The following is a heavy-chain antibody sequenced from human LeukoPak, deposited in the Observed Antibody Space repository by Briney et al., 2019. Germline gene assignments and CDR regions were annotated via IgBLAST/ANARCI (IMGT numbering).Heavy chain of an antibody. CDR3: ARVRRPFTPFDY. CDR1: GYTFTSYY. Sequence: ASVKVSCKAPGYTFTSYYMHWVRQAPGQGLEWMGIINPSGGSTSYAQKFQGRVTMTRDTSTSTVYMELSSLRSEDTAVYYCARVRRPFTPFDYWGQGTLVTVSS. J-gene: IGHJ4*02. V-gene: IGHV1-46*01. CDR2: INPSGGST.